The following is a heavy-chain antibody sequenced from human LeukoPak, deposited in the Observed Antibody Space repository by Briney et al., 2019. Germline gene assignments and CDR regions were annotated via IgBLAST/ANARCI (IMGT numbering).Heavy chain of an antibody. CDR2: IYTGGTT. Sequence: PGGSLRLSCAASGFTVSTNYMTWVRQPPGKGLESISMIYTGGTTHYADSVKGRFTISRDKSTNTLYLQMNNLRVDDTAVYYCTTAPWGDTDYWGQGTLVTVSS. V-gene: IGHV3-53*01. J-gene: IGHJ4*02. CDR1: GFTVSTNY. CDR3: TTAPWGDTDY. D-gene: IGHD3-16*01.